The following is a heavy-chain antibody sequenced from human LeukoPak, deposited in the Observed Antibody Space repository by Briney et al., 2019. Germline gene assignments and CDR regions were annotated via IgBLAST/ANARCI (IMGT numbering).Heavy chain of an antibody. Sequence: PSETLSLTCTASGGSISSYYWSWIRQPAGKGLEWIGRIYTSGSTNYNPSLKSRVTMSVDTSKNQFSLKLSSVTAADTAVYYCAREAPAAVTTGMDVWGQGTTVTVSS. V-gene: IGHV4-4*07. CDR2: IYTSGST. CDR1: GGSISSYY. D-gene: IGHD6-13*01. CDR3: AREAPAAVTTGMDV. J-gene: IGHJ6*02.